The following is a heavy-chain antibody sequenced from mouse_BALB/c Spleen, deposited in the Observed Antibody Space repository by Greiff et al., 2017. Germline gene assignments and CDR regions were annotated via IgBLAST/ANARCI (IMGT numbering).Heavy chain of an antibody. CDR1: GYSFTGYF. D-gene: IGHD2-14*01. CDR2: INPYNGDT. V-gene: IGHV1-20*02. J-gene: IGHJ2*01. Sequence: VQLQQSGPELVKPGASVKISCKASGYSFTGYFMNWVMQSHGKSLEWIGRINPYNGDTFYNQKFKGKATLTVDKSSSTAHMELRSLASEDSAVYYCAREVRRRGLDYWGQGTTLTVSS. CDR3: AREVRRRGLDY.